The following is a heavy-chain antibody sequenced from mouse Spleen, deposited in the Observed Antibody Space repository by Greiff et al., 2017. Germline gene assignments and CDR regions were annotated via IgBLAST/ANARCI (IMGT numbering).Heavy chain of an antibody. CDR3: ARPYYDQMGFDY. D-gene: IGHD2-4*01. CDR1: GFTFSSYG. CDR2: ISSGGSYT. Sequence: EVQVVESGGDLVKPGGSLKLSCAASGFTFSSYGMSWVRQTPDKRLEWVATISSGGSYTYYPDSVKGRFTISRDNAKNTLYLQMSSLKSEDTAMYYCARPYYDQMGFDYWGQGTTLTVSS. V-gene: IGHV5-6*01. J-gene: IGHJ2*01.